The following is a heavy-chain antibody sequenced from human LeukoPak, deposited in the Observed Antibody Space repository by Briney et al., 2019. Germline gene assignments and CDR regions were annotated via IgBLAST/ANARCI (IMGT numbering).Heavy chain of an antibody. V-gene: IGHV3-9*01. CDR2: ISWNSGSI. CDR1: GFTFDDYA. D-gene: IGHD6-13*01. J-gene: IGHJ4*02. CDR3: ARDSVVSLAAAGTAEFDY. Sequence: PGRSLRLSCAASGFTFDDYAMHWVRQAPGKGLEWVSGISWNSGSIGYADSVKGRFTISRDNAKNSLYLQMNSLRGEDTAVYYCARDSVVSLAAAGTAEFDYWGQGTLVTVSS.